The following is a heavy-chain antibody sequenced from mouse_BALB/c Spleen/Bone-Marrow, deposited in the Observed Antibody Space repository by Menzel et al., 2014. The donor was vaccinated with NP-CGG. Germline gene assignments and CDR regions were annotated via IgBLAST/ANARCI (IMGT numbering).Heavy chain of an antibody. Sequence: EVKLMESGGGLVQPGGSLRLSCATSGFTFSDFYMEWVRQPPGKRLEWIAASRNKANDYTTEYSASVKGRFIVSRDTSQSILYLQMNALRAEDTAIYYCARDYYGSSYWYFDVWGAGTTATVSS. V-gene: IGHV7-1*02. CDR1: GFTFSDFY. CDR3: ARDYYGSSYWYFDV. D-gene: IGHD1-1*01. J-gene: IGHJ1*01. CDR2: SRNKANDYTT.